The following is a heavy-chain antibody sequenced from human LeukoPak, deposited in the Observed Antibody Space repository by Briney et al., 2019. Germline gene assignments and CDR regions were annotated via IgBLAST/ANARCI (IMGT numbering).Heavy chain of an antibody. V-gene: IGHV4-39*01. J-gene: IGHJ4*02. D-gene: IGHD2-15*01. Sequence: PSETLSLTCTVSGGSISSSSYYWGWIRQPPGKGLEWIGSIYYSGSTYYNPSLKSRVTISVDTSKNQFSLKLSSVTAADTAVYYCARRRYCSGGSCYAFDYWGQGTLVTVSS. CDR2: IYYSGST. CDR3: ARRRYCSGGSCYAFDY. CDR1: GGSISSSSYY.